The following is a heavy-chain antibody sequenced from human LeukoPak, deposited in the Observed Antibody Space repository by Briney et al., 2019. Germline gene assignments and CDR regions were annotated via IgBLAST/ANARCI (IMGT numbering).Heavy chain of an antibody. Sequence: GGSLRLSCAASGFTFSSDAMSWVRQAPGKGLEWVSAISGGGGSTYYADAVKGRFTISRDNSKNTLYLQMNSLRAEDTAVYYCAKQSLAAAGHYFDYWGQGTLVTVSS. CDR1: GFTFSSDA. D-gene: IGHD6-13*01. V-gene: IGHV3-23*01. CDR2: ISGGGGST. J-gene: IGHJ4*02. CDR3: AKQSLAAAGHYFDY.